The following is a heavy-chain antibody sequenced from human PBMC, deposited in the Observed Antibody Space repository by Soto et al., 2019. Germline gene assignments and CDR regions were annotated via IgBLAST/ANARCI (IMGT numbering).Heavy chain of an antibody. D-gene: IGHD6-13*01. Sequence: GGSLRLSCAASGFTFSSYAMSWVRQAPGKGLEWVSAISGSGGSTYYADSVKGRFTISRDNSKNTLYLQMNSLRAEDTAVYYCAKDVAAAGSRLHGAFDIWGQGTMVTVSS. CDR3: AKDVAAAGSRLHGAFDI. V-gene: IGHV3-23*01. J-gene: IGHJ3*02. CDR2: ISGSGGST. CDR1: GFTFSSYA.